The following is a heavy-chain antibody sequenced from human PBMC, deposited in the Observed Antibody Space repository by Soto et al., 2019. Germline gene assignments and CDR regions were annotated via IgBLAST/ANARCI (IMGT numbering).Heavy chain of an antibody. D-gene: IGHD3-3*01. CDR3: TTGEWLLGDYFDY. J-gene: IGHJ4*02. CDR1: GFTFSNAW. Sequence: EVQLVESGGGLVKPGGSLRLSCAASGFTFSNAWMSWVRQAPGKGLEWVGRIKSKTDGGTTDYAAPVKGRFTISRDDSKNTLYLQMNSLKTEDTAVYYCTTGEWLLGDYFDYWGQGTLVTVSS. V-gene: IGHV3-15*01. CDR2: IKSKTDGGTT.